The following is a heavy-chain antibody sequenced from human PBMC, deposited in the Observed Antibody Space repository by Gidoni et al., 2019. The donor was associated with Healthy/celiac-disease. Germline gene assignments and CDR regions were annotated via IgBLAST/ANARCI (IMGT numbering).Heavy chain of an antibody. V-gene: IGHV3-30*04. J-gene: IGHJ4*02. CDR2: ISYDGSNK. Sequence: VQPVESGGGVVQPGRSPRLSCAASGFTFSSYAMHWVRQAPGKGLGWVAVISYDGSNKYYADSVKGRFTISRDNSKNTLYLQMNSLRAEDTAVYYCARSEYYDILTGDYWGQGTLVTVSS. CDR1: GFTFSSYA. D-gene: IGHD3-9*01. CDR3: ARSEYYDILTGDY.